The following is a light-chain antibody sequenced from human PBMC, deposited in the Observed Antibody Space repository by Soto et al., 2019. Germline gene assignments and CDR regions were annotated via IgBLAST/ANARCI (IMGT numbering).Light chain of an antibody. V-gene: IGKV1-5*01. CDR1: QSISSR. CDR3: QQYNSYWT. J-gene: IGKJ1*01. CDR2: DGS. Sequence: DIQMTQSPSTLSASVGDRVTITCRASQSISSRLAWYQQKPGKAPKLLIYDGSSLESGVPSRFSGSGSGTEFTLTLSSLQPDDFATYYCQQYNSYWTFGQGTKVE.